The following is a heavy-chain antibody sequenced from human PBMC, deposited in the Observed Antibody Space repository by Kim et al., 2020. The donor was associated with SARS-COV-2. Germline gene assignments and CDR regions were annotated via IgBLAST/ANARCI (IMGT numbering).Heavy chain of an antibody. CDR2: IYSGGST. D-gene: IGHD1-26*01. V-gene: IGHV3-66*01. Sequence: GGSLRLSCAASGFTVSSNYMSWVRQAPGKGLEWVSVIYSGGSTYYANSVKGRFTISRDNSKNTLYLQMNSLRAEDTAVYYCARGGVRATNPSYWGQGTLVTVSS. CDR3: ARGGVRATNPSY. CDR1: GFTVSSNY. J-gene: IGHJ4*02.